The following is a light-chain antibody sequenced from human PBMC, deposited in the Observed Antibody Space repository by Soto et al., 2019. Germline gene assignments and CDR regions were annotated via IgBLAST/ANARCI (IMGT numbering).Light chain of an antibody. J-gene: IGLJ2*01. CDR1: SSDVGGYNY. CDR3: SSYTSSSSVV. CDR2: EVS. Sequence: QSALTQPASVSGSPGQSITISCTGTSSDVGGYNYVSWYQQHPGKAPKLMIYEVSNRPSGVSNRFYCSKSGNTASLTISGLQAEDEADYYCSSYTSSSSVVFGGGTTVTVL. V-gene: IGLV2-14*01.